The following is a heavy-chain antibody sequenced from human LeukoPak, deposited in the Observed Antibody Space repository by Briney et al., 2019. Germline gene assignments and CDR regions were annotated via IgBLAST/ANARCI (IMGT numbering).Heavy chain of an antibody. D-gene: IGHD3-22*01. J-gene: IGHJ4*02. V-gene: IGHV4-39*01. CDR3: ARRPYYYDSSGYDY. CDR2: IYYSGST. Sequence: SETLSLTCTVSGGSISSSRYYWGWSRQPPGKGQEWIGSIYYSGSTDYNASLKRRVSISVDTSKNQFSLELCSVTAADTAVYYCARRPYYYDSSGYDYWGQGTLVTVS. CDR1: GGSISSSRYY.